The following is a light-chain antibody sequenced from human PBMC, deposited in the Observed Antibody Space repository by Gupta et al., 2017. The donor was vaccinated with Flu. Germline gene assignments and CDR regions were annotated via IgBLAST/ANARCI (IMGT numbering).Light chain of an antibody. J-gene: IGKJ2*01. V-gene: IGKV1-39*01. CDR3: QQRNNFPFT. CDR1: QKINSY. Sequence: PSSLSASVGDRVTITCRASQKINSYLNWYQQKPGKAPKLLIYAASRVQSGVPSRFSGSGSGTDFTLTISRRQPEDFASYYCQQRNNFPFTFGQGTKVEIK. CDR2: AAS.